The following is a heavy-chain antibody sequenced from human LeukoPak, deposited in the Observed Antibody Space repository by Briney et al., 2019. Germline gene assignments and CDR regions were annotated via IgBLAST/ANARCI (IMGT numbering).Heavy chain of an antibody. CDR3: ARGRSVTGDLDY. J-gene: IGHJ4*02. D-gene: IGHD7-27*01. V-gene: IGHV1-2*06. CDR2: INPNSGGT. Sequence: ASVKVSCKASGYTLTGYYMHWVRQAPGQGLEWMGRINPNSGGTNYAQKFQGRVTMTRDTSISTAYMELSRLRSDDTAVYYCARGRSVTGDLDYWGQGTLVTVSS. CDR1: GYTLTGYY.